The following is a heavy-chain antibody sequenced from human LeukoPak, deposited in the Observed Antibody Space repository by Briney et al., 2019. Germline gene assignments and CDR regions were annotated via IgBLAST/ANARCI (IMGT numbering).Heavy chain of an antibody. CDR1: GFTFDDFG. Sequence: GGSLRLSCAASGFTFDDFGMHWVRQAPGKGLEWVALIRSDGTNKYYVDSVKGRFTISRDNSKNTLYLQMTSLRVEDTAVYYCAKDRDDYGDDSWGQGILVTV. D-gene: IGHD4-17*01. J-gene: IGHJ4*02. CDR2: IRSDGTNK. V-gene: IGHV3-30*02. CDR3: AKDRDDYGDDS.